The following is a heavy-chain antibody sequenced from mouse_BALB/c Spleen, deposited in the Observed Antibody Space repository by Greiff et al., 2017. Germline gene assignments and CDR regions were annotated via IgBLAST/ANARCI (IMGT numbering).Heavy chain of an antibody. CDR2: ISYSGST. D-gene: IGHD4-1*01. CDR1: GDSITSGY. J-gene: IGHJ4*01. Sequence: EVMLVESGPSLVKPSQTLSLTCSVTGDSITSGYWNWIRKFPGNKLEYMGYISYSGSTYYNPSLKSRISITRDTSKNQYYLQLNSVTTEDTATYYCAKNWDAYYYAMDYWGQGTSVTVSS. CDR3: AKNWDAYYYAMDY. V-gene: IGHV3-8*02.